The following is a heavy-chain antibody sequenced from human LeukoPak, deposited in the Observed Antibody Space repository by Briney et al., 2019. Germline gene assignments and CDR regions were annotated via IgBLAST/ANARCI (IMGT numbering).Heavy chain of an antibody. V-gene: IGHV3-7*01. Sequence: GGSLRLSCAASGFTFSYYWMTWVRQAPGKGLEWVANIKQDGSEKYYVDSVKGRFTISRDNAKNSLYLQMNSLRAEDTAVYYCARDLGGRRDYWGQGTLVTVSS. CDR3: ARDLGGRRDY. CDR2: IKQDGSEK. J-gene: IGHJ4*02. D-gene: IGHD3-16*01. CDR1: GFTFSYYW.